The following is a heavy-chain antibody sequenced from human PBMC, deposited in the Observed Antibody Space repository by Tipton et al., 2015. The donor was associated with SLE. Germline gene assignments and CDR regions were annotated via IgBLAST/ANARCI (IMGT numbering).Heavy chain of an antibody. D-gene: IGHD2-15*01. V-gene: IGHV4-59*08. J-gene: IGHJ6*03. CDR1: GGSMSRSY. CDR2: IYHTGGT. CDR3: ARIASSTPMIGIYYYMDV. Sequence: TLSLTCTVSGGSMSRSYWNWIRQLPGKRLEWIGYIYHTGGTNYNPSLNSRVTLSVDTSKNQFSLRLTSVTAADTAVYYCARIASSTPMIGIYYYMDVWGKGTTVTVSS.